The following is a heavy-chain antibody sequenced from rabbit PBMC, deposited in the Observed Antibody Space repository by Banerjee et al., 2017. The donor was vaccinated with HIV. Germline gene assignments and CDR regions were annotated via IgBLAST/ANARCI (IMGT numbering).Heavy chain of an antibody. V-gene: IGHV1S40*01. Sequence: QSLEESGGDLVKPGESLTLTCSASGFSFSSDYYMWWVRQAPGMGLEWSGYIDPFFGSTSYASWANGRFSISSQYAQNTLYLQLISLTAADTATYFCVRDIVVAGVGFNLWGPGTLVTVS. D-gene: IGHD4-1*01. CDR1: GFSFSSDYY. CDR2: IDPFFGST. CDR3: VRDIVVAGVGFNL. J-gene: IGHJ4*01.